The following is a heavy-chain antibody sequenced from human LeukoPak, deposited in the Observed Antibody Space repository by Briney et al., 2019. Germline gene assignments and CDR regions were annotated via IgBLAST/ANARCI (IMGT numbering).Heavy chain of an antibody. D-gene: IGHD2-15*01. CDR2: ISRRSSTI. CDR3: TTDTWYSAGH. V-gene: IGHV3-48*01. CDR1: GFTFSSYS. J-gene: IGHJ4*02. Sequence: GGSLRLSCVASGFTFSSYSMNWVRQAPGKGLEWVSYISRRSSTIYYADSVKGRFTISRDNAKNSLYLQMNSLRAEDTAIYYCTTDTWYSAGHWGQGTLVTVSS.